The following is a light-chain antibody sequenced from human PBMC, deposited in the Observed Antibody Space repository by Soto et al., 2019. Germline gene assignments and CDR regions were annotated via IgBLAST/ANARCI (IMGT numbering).Light chain of an antibody. Sequence: EIVMTQSPATVSVSPGERATLSCRASESASSNLAWYQQKPGQAPRLLIYGAPTRATGIPARFSGSGSGPAFTLTISSLQSEDFALYYFQQFQKWPLTFGGGTTVEIK. CDR2: GAP. V-gene: IGKV3-15*01. CDR1: ESASSN. CDR3: QQFQKWPLT. J-gene: IGKJ4*01.